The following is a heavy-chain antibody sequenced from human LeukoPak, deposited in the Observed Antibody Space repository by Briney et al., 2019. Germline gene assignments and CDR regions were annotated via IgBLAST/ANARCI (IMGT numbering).Heavy chain of an antibody. D-gene: IGHD6-19*01. Sequence: AGGSLRLSCAASGFTFTSYSMNWVRQAPGKGLEWVSTISGGGGSTYYADSVKGRFTISRDNSKNTLYLQVNSLRAEDTAVYYCANKAVAPPGGYWGQGTLVTVSS. V-gene: IGHV3-23*01. CDR2: ISGGGGST. CDR3: ANKAVAPPGGY. CDR1: GFTFTSYS. J-gene: IGHJ4*02.